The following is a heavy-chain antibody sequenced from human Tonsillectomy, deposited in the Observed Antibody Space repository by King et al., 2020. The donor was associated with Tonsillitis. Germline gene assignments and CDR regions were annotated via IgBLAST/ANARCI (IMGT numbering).Heavy chain of an antibody. Sequence: VQLVESGGGLVQPGGSLRLSCAASGFTFSIYAMNWVRQAPGKGLEWVSVISGSGGSTYYADSVKGRFTISRDNSKNTVYLQMNSLRGEDTAVYYCAKDLTAFYEFWSGPDTTDYWGQGTLVTVSS. J-gene: IGHJ4*02. D-gene: IGHD3-3*01. CDR2: ISGSGGST. CDR3: AKDLTAFYEFWSGPDTTDY. CDR1: GFTFSIYA. V-gene: IGHV3-23*04.